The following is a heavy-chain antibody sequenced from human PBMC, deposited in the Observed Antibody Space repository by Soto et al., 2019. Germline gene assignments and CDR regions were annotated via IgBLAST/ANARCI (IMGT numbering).Heavy chain of an antibody. CDR3: ASSGGPEGDWFDP. V-gene: IGHV4-31*03. Sequence: QVQLQESGPGLVKPSQTLSLTCTVSGGPIRRRGYYWSWIRQRPGEGLEWIGFFYYSGITDYNPYLRSRVTISADTSRNQVFLNMYSVTAADTAVYYCASSGGPEGDWFDPWGQGTLVTVSS. CDR1: GGPIRRRGYY. CDR2: FYYSGIT. J-gene: IGHJ5*02. D-gene: IGHD2-15*01.